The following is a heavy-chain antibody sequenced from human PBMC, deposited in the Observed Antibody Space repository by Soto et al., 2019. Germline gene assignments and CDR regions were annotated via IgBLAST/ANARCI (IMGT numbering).Heavy chain of an antibody. Sequence: QVQLVQSGTEVKKPGASVKVSCKASGYTFTSYGISWVRQAPGQGLEWMGWISPYDDNTNYAQNLQGRVTMTTDTSMRTAYMELRSLRSDDTAVYYCARGGYYDSSGSSNYHYYGMDAWGQGTTVTVS. J-gene: IGHJ6*02. CDR3: ARGGYYDSSGSSNYHYYGMDA. CDR2: ISPYDDNT. CDR1: GYTFTSYG. D-gene: IGHD3-22*01. V-gene: IGHV1-18*01.